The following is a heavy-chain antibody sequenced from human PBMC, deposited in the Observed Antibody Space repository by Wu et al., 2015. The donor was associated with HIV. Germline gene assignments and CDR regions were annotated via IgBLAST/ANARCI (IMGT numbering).Heavy chain of an antibody. CDR2: IIPIFGTA. J-gene: IGHJ4*02. V-gene: IGHV1-69*18. D-gene: IGHD6-13*01. CDR1: GGTFSSYA. Sequence: QVQLVQSGAEVKKPGSSVKVSCKASGGTFSSYAISWVRQAPGQGLEWMGRIIPIFGTANYAQKFQGRVTITADESTSTAYMELSSLRSEDTAVYCCARAGMLAAAGQYFDYWGQGTLVTVSS. CDR3: ARAGMLAAAGQYFDY.